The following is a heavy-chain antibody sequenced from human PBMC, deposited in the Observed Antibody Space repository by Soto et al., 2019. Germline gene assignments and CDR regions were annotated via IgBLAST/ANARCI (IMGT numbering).Heavy chain of an antibody. Sequence: TSETLSLTCTVSGGSISSYYWSWIRQPPGKGLAWIGYISDSGSTKYNPSLKSRVTISVDTAKNQFSLKLSSVTAADTAVYYCARHYDSSVYYLNHFDYGGQGPLVTVSS. J-gene: IGHJ4*02. CDR3: ARHYDSSVYYLNHFDY. D-gene: IGHD3-22*01. CDR2: ISDSGST. V-gene: IGHV4-59*01. CDR1: GGSISSYY.